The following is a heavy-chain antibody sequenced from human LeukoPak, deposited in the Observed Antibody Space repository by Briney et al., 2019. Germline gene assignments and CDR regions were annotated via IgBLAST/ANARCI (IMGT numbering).Heavy chain of an antibody. CDR2: INHSGST. Sequence: SETLSLTCAVYGGSFSGYYWSWIRQPPGKGLEWIGEINHSGSTNYNPSLKSRVTISVDTSKNQFSLKLSSVTAADTAVYYCARRRVEWLSQPGRRRIYCFDYWGQGTLVTVSS. CDR1: GGSFSGYY. D-gene: IGHD3-3*01. V-gene: IGHV4-34*01. J-gene: IGHJ4*02. CDR3: ARRRVEWLSQPGRRRIYCFDY.